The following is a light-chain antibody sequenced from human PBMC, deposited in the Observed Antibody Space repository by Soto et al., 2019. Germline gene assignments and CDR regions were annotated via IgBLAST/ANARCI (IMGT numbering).Light chain of an antibody. V-gene: IGKV4-1*01. CDR1: QSVVYSSNNKNY. CDR2: WAS. CDR3: QQYYSTPQT. Sequence: DIVMTQSPDSLAVSLGERANINCKSSQSVVYSSNNKNYLAWYQQKPGQPPKLLIYWASTRESGVPDRFGGSGSETDFTLTISSLQAEDVAVYYCQQYYSTPQTFGQRTKVEIK. J-gene: IGKJ1*01.